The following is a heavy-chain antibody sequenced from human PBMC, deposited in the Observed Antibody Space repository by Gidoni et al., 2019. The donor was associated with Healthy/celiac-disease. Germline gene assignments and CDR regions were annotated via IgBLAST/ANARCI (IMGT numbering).Heavy chain of an antibody. Sequence: QITLKESGPPLVKPTQTLTLTCTFSGFSLSPSGGGVGWIRQPPGKALEWRALIYWNDDKRYSPSLKSRLTITKDTSKNQVVLTMTNMDPVDTATYYCAHRRRSSGWYDLGLLDYWGQGTLVTVSS. D-gene: IGHD6-19*01. CDR1: GFSLSPSGGG. CDR2: IYWNDDK. V-gene: IGHV2-5*01. J-gene: IGHJ4*02. CDR3: AHRRRSSGWYDLGLLDY.